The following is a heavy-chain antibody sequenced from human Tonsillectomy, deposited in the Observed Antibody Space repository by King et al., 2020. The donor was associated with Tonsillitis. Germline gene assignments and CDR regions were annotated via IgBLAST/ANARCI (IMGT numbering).Heavy chain of an antibody. CDR3: ARPYGRTWGVVYYCYGMDV. V-gene: IGHV3-21*01. J-gene: IGHJ6*02. D-gene: IGHD3-10*01. CDR1: GFTFSAYS. CDR2: ISSSSTYI. Sequence: VHLVESGGSLVKPGGSLRLSCAASGFTFSAYSMSWVRQTPGKGLEWVSSISSSSTYIYYADSVEGRFTISRDNAKKSLYLQMNSLRAEDTAVYYCARPYGRTWGVVYYCYGMDVWGQGTTVTGSS.